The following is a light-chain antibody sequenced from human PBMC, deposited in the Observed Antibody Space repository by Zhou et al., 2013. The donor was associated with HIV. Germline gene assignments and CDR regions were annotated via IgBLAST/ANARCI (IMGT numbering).Light chain of an antibody. J-gene: IGKJ1*01. CDR3: QQSYSTPPT. CDR1: QDISYY. CDR2: DAS. V-gene: IGKV1-33*01. Sequence: DIQMTQSPSSLSASVGDRVTITCQASQDISYYLNWYQQKPGQAPKLLIYDASNLETGVPSRFSGGGSGTDFTFTISSLQPEDFATYYCQQSYSTPPTFGQGTKVEIK.